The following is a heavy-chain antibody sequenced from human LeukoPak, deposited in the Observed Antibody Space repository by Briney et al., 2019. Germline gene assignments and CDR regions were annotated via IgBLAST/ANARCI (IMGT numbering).Heavy chain of an antibody. CDR2: IKQDGSEK. Sequence: GGSLRLSCAASGFTFSSYWMSWVRQAPGKGLEWVANIKQDGSEKYYVDSVKGRFTISRDNAKNSLYLQMNSLRAEDTAVYYCASNCQHYDILTGYYYYFDYWGQGTLVTVSS. CDR3: ASNCQHYDILTGYYYYFDY. V-gene: IGHV3-7*01. J-gene: IGHJ4*02. CDR1: GFTFSSYW. D-gene: IGHD3-9*01.